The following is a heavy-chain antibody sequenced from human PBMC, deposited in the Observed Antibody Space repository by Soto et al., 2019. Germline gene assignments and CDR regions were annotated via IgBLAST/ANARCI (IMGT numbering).Heavy chain of an antibody. CDR2: IDWDDDK. CDR3: ARMFHCSGGTCPFDY. D-gene: IGHD2-15*01. CDR1: GFSLRTSGMR. Sequence: SCPTLVNPTQTLTLTCTFSGFSLRTSGMRVSWIRQPPGKALEWLARIDWDDDKFYNTSLKTRLTISKDSSKNQVVLTMTNVDPVDTATYYCARMFHCSGGTCPFDYWGQGAMVTVHS. V-gene: IGHV2-70*04. J-gene: IGHJ4*02.